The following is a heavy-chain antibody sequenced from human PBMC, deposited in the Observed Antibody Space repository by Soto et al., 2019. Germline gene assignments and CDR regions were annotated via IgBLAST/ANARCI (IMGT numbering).Heavy chain of an antibody. V-gene: IGHV5-51*03. CDR3: TRDLDYGGNSEDFDI. CDR2: IYPDDSRT. CDR1: EFSFTTYW. Sequence: VQLVQSGAEVKKPGESLKISCKGSEFSFTTYWIAWVRQMPGEGLKWMGIIYPDDSRTTYSPSFQGQVTISADKSNNTAYLQWSSLKASDTAMYYCTRDLDYGGNSEDFDIWGQGTRVTVSS. D-gene: IGHD4-17*01. J-gene: IGHJ3*02.